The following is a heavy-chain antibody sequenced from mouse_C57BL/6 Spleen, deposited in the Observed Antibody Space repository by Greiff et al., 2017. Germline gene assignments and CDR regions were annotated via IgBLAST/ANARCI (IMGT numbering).Heavy chain of an antibody. CDR3: ARGLPGYAMDC. CDR2: ISSGSSTI. V-gene: IGHV5-17*01. Sequence: EVKLMGSGGGLVKPGGSLKLSCAASGFTFSDYGMHWVRQAPEKGLEWVAYISSGSSTIYYADTVKGRFTISSYNAKNTLFLQMTSLRSEDTAMYYCARGLPGYAMDCWGQGASVTVAS. D-gene: IGHD2-4*01. J-gene: IGHJ4*01. CDR1: GFTFSDYG.